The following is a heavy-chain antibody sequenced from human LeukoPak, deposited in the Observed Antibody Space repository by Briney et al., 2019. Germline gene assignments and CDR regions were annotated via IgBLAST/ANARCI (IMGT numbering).Heavy chain of an antibody. CDR2: ISGREVGT. CDR1: GFTFSSYA. D-gene: IGHD3-3*01. J-gene: IGHJ6*03. Sequence: PGGSLRLSCVASGFTFSSYAMSWLREAPGKGLEWVSPISGREVGTYYADSVKGRFIISRDNSKNTLYLQMNSLRAEDTAVYYCARDGTVITIFSAPFAGRDYYYMDVWGKGTTVTVSS. CDR3: ARDGTVITIFSAPFAGRDYYYMDV. V-gene: IGHV3-23*01.